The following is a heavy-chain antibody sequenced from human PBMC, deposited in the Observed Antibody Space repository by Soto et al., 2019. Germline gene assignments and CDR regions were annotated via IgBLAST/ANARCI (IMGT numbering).Heavy chain of an antibody. CDR3: ARDSTFLYYGMDV. V-gene: IGHV3-23*01. Sequence: GGSLRLSCAASGFTFSSYAMSWVRQAPGKGLEWVSAIGASGAGTYYADSVKGRFTISRDNSKNTLHLQMNSLRAEDTAVYYCARDSTFLYYGMDVWGQGATVTVSS. D-gene: IGHD3-16*01. CDR2: IGASGAGT. J-gene: IGHJ6*02. CDR1: GFTFSSYA.